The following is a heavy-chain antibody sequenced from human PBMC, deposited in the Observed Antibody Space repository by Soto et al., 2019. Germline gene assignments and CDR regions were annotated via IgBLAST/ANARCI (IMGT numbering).Heavy chain of an antibody. CDR1: GFTVSRNY. Sequence: GGSLRLSCAASGFTVSRNYMCWVRQAPGKGLEWVSVIYSDGSSYHADSVKGRFTISRDNSKNTLYLQMNSLRAEDTAVYYCATVVSSGYQDYWGQGTLVTVSS. J-gene: IGHJ4*02. V-gene: IGHV3-53*01. D-gene: IGHD3-22*01. CDR2: IYSDGSS. CDR3: ATVVSSGYQDY.